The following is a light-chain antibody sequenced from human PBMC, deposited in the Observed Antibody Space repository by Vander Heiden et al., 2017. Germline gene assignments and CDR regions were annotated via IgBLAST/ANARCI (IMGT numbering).Light chain of an antibody. CDR1: KVGDKY. CDR2: QDS. J-gene: IGLJ2*01. V-gene: IGLV3-1*01. CDR3: QAWDSSTNVV. Sequence: SYELTQPPSVSVSPGQTASITCSGDKVGDKYACWYQQKPGKSPVLVIYQDSKRPSGIPERFSGSNSGNTATLTISGTQAMDEADYYCQAWDSSTNVVFGGGTKLTVL.